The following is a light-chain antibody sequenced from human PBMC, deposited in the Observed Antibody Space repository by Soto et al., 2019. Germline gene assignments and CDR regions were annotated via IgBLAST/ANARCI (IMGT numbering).Light chain of an antibody. CDR2: GAS. CDR3: QKYDRSPFT. Sequence: DIQMTQSPSSLSAYLGDRVTITCRASQGISNNLAWYQQKPGRHPKLLLFGASTLQSGVPARFSGSGSGTLFTLTINGLLPEDFAIYYCQKYDRSPFTFGPGTKVDFK. J-gene: IGKJ3*01. V-gene: IGKV1-27*01. CDR1: QGISNN.